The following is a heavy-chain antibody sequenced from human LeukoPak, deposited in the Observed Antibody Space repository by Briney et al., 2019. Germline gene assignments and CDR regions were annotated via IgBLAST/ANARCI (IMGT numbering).Heavy chain of an antibody. CDR2: ITGSGGNT. V-gene: IGHV3-23*01. CDR3: AKAASSSWPSYYYGMDV. J-gene: IGHJ6*02. CDR1: GFIFSSYS. Sequence: GGSLRLSCAASGFIFSSYSMSWVRRAPGKGLEWVSVITGSGGNTYYADSVKGRFTISKDNSKNTVYLQMSSLRVDDTAVYYCAKAASSSWPSYYYGMDVWGQGTTVTVSS. D-gene: IGHD6-13*01.